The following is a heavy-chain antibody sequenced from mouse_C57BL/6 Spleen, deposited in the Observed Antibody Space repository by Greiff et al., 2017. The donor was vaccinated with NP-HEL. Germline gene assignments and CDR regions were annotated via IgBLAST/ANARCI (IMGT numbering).Heavy chain of an antibody. V-gene: IGHV5-17*01. Sequence: EVQVVASGGGLVKPGGSLKLSCAASGFPFSDYGMHWVRQAPEKGLEWVAYISSGSSPISYADTVKGRFTISRDNAKNTLFLQMTSLRSEDTAMYYCARGKAYYSNPDYWGQGTSVTVSS. CDR1: GFPFSDYG. CDR2: ISSGSSPI. CDR3: ARGKAYYSNPDY. D-gene: IGHD2-5*01. J-gene: IGHJ4*01.